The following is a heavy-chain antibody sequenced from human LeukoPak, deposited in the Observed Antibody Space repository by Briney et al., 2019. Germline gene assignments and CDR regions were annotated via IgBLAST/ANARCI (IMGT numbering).Heavy chain of an antibody. V-gene: IGHV3-21*01. J-gene: IGHJ2*01. CDR3: ARDPIVGATKAWYFDL. CDR2: ISSSGFYI. D-gene: IGHD1-26*01. CDR1: GFTFSSYS. Sequence: GGSLRLACAASGFTFSSYSMNWVRQAPGQGLEWVSSISSSGFYIYYADSLKGRFTISRVNAKNSLYLQMNSLRAEDTAVYYCARDPIVGATKAWYFDLWGRGTLVTVSS.